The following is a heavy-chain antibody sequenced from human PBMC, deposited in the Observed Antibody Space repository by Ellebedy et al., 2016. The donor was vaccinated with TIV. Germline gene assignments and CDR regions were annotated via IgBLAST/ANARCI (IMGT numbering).Heavy chain of an antibody. J-gene: IGHJ5*02. Sequence: SETLSLTCTVSGGSISSYYWSWIRQPPGKGLEWIGYIYYSGSTNYNPSLKSRVTISVDTSKNQFSLKLSSVTAADTVVYYCARVSSSSSDLRFDPWGQGTLVTVSS. CDR1: GGSISSYY. D-gene: IGHD6-13*01. CDR3: ARVSSSSSDLRFDP. V-gene: IGHV4-59*01. CDR2: IYYSGST.